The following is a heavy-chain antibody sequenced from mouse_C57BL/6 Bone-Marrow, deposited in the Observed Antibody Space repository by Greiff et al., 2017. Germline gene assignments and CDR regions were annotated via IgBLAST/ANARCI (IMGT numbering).Heavy chain of an antibody. V-gene: IGHV3-6*01. CDR2: ISYDGSN. J-gene: IGHJ1*03. CDR1: GYSITSGYY. CDR3: ARDYGHWYFDV. Sequence: ESGPGLVKPSQSLSLTCSVTGYSITSGYYWNWIRQFPGNKLEWMGYISYDGSNNYNPSLKNRISITRDTSKNQFFLKLNSVTTEDTATYYCARDYGHWYFDVWGTGTTVTVSS. D-gene: IGHD1-1*01.